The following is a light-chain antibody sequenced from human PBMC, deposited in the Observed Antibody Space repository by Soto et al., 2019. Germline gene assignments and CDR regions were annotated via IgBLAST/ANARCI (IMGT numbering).Light chain of an antibody. V-gene: IGKV3D-15*01. Sequence: EIVMTPSPATLSVSPCERAALSCRASQSVSSNLAWYQQKPGQAPRLLIYGASTRATGIPARFSGSGSGTEFTLTISSLQSEDFAVYYCQQYNNWPWTFGQGTKVDI. CDR1: QSVSSN. CDR2: GAS. CDR3: QQYNNWPWT. J-gene: IGKJ1*01.